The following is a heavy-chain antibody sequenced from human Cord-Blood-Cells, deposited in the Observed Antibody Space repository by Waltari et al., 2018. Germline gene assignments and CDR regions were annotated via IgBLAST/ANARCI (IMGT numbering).Heavy chain of an antibody. Sequence: QVQLQESGPGLVKPSETLSLTCTVPGGSISSYYWSWIRQPAGKGLEWIGRIYTGGSTNYNPSLKSRVTMSVDTSKNQFSLKLSSVTAADTAVYYCARVVYYGSGSFRSYYYYMDVWGKGTTVTVSS. V-gene: IGHV4-4*07. J-gene: IGHJ6*03. CDR1: GGSISSYY. CDR3: ARVVYYGSGSFRSYYYYMDV. D-gene: IGHD3-10*01. CDR2: IYTGGST.